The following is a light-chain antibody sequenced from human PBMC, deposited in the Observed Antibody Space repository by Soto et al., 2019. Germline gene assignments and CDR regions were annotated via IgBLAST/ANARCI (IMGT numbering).Light chain of an antibody. J-gene: IGKJ5*01. CDR1: QSISRY. CDR3: QQSYSTLIT. CDR2: AAS. V-gene: IGKV1-39*01. Sequence: DIQMTQSPSSLSASVGDRITITCRASQSISRYLNWYQHKPGKAPKLLINAASSLERGVPSRFSGGGSGTDLTLTISSLQPEDFATYYCQQSYSTLITFGQGTRLEIK.